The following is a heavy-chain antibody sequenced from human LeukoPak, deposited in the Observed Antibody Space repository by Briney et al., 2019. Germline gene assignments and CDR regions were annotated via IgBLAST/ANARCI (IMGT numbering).Heavy chain of an antibody. J-gene: IGHJ6*04. CDR1: GFTFSSYG. CDR3: AGLGITMIGGV. V-gene: IGHV3-48*04. D-gene: IGHD3-10*02. CDR2: ISSSGSTI. Sequence: PGGTLRLSCAASGFTFSSYGMSWVRQAPGKGLEWVSYISSSGSTIYYADSVKGRFTISRDNAKNSLYLQMNSLRAEDTAVYYCAGLGITMIGGVWGKGTTVTISS.